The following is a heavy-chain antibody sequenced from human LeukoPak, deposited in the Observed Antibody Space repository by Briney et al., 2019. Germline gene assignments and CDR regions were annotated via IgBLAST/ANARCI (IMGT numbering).Heavy chain of an antibody. CDR1: GFTFNNYW. CDR2: IKQDGSDK. V-gene: IGHV3-7*05. J-gene: IGHJ3*02. CDR3: ARDSIPGYDSSGYMVAFDI. D-gene: IGHD3-22*01. Sequence: GGSLRLSCAASGFTFNNYWMTWVRQAPGKGLEWVANIKQDGSDKYYVDSVKGRFTISRDNAKNSLCLQMNSLRAEDTAVYYCARDSIPGYDSSGYMVAFDIWGQGTMVTVSS.